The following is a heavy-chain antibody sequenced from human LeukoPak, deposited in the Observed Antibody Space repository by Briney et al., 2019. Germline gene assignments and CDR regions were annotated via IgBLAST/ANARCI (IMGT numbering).Heavy chain of an antibody. V-gene: IGHV3-30*03. CDR3: ARGYGFHFDY. CDR1: GFTFSSYG. Sequence: PGGSLRLSCAASGFTFSSYGMHWVRQAPGKGLEWVAVVSYDATDKNYADSVKGRFTISRDNSKNTLSLQMNGLRPEDTAVYYCARGYGFHFDYWGQGTLVTVSS. CDR2: VSYDATDK. J-gene: IGHJ4*02. D-gene: IGHD5-18*01.